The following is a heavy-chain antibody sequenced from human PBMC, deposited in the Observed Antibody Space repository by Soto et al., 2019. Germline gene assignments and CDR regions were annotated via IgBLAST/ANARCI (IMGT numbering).Heavy chain of an antibody. CDR1: GDSISNYY. D-gene: IGHD6-6*01. J-gene: IGHJ4*02. CDR3: RRDFDY. V-gene: IGHV4-4*07. CDR2: LSTSGST. Sequence: ETLSLTCTVSGDSISNYYWSWIRQPAGKGLEWIGRLSTSGSTNYNPSLKSRVTMSVDTSKNQFSLMLNSVTAADTAVYYCRRDFDYWGQGTLVTVSS.